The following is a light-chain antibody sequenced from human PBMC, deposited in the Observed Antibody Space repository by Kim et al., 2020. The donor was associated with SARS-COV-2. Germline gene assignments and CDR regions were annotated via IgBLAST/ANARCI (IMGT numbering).Light chain of an antibody. CDR3: QVWDSSTVV. CDR1: NIGRKN. J-gene: IGLJ2*01. V-gene: IGLV3-9*01. CDR2: RDS. Sequence: SYELTQPLSVSVALGQTARITCGGNNIGRKNVHWYQQKPGQAPVLVIYRDSNRPSGIPERFSGSNSVNTATLTISRAQAGDEADYYCQVWDSSTVVFGGGTKLTVL.